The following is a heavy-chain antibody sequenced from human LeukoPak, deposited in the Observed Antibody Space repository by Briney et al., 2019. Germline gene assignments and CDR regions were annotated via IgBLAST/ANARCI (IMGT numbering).Heavy chain of an antibody. D-gene: IGHD5-18*01. CDR2: ISSSGSTI. CDR3: ARGGYSYGGWFDP. Sequence: PGGSLRLSCAASGFTFDDYGMTWVRQVPGKGLEWVSYISSSGSTIYYADSVKGRFTISRDNAKNSLYLQMNSLRAEDTAVYYCARGGYSYGGWFDPWGQGTLVTVSS. CDR1: GFTFDDYG. J-gene: IGHJ5*02. V-gene: IGHV3-48*03.